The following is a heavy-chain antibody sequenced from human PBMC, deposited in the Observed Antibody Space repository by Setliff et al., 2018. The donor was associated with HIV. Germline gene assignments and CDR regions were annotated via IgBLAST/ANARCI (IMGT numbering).Heavy chain of an antibody. CDR2: KYVNGGG. J-gene: IGHJ4*02. V-gene: IGHV4-4*09. Sequence: SETLSLTCTVSGGSLSRSSWSWIRQPPGKALEWIGYKYVNGGGNVNPSLKSRVTISEDPSKNQFSLRLTSVSVADTAVYFCAAKVPFGQSIACYGGYFDYWGQGMLVTVSS. D-gene: IGHD3-16*01. CDR1: GGSLSRSS. CDR3: AAKVPFGQSIACYGGYFDY.